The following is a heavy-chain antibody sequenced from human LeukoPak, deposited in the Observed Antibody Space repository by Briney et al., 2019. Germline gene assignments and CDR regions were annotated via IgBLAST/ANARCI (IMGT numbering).Heavy chain of an antibody. CDR2: ISSSGGNT. CDR3: AKTYSSSPYYFDY. CDR1: GVTFTSYG. V-gene: IGHV3-23*01. D-gene: IGHD6-6*01. J-gene: IGHJ4*02. Sequence: PGGSLRLSCAASGVTFTSYGVSWVRQAPGKGREWGSTISSSGGNTFYADSVKGRFTISRDNSKNTLYPQMNSLRAEDTAVYYCAKTYSSSPYYFDYWGQGTLVTVSS.